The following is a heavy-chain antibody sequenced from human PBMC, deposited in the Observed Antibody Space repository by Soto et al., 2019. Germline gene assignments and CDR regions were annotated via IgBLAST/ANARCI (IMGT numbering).Heavy chain of an antibody. Sequence: EVQLLESGGRLVQPGGSLRLSCAASGFTFSSYAMSWVRQAPGKGLEWVSGISGSGGSTYYAGSVKGRFTISRDNSKNTLYLQMNSLRAEDTALYSCANGLYSVYGPFDYWGQGTLVTVSS. J-gene: IGHJ4*02. CDR1: GFTFSSYA. CDR3: ANGLYSVYGPFDY. D-gene: IGHD5-12*01. V-gene: IGHV3-23*01. CDR2: ISGSGGST.